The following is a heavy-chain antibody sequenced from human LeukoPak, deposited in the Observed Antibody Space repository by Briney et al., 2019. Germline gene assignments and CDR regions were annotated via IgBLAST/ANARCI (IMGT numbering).Heavy chain of an antibody. V-gene: IGHV3-73*01. CDR2: IRSKPNSYAT. D-gene: IGHD2-2*01. Sequence: GGSLTLSCAASGFTFSGSAMHWVRQASGKGLDLLGRIRSKPNSYATAYAASVKGRFTLSRDDSKNTAYLQMDSLKIEDTAVYYCSSHCSSTNCYLFYWGQGTLVTVSS. CDR3: SSHCSSTNCYLFY. CDR1: GFTFSGSA. J-gene: IGHJ4*02.